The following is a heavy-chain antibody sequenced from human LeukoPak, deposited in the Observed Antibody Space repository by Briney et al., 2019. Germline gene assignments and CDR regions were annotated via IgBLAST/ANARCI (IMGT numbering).Heavy chain of an antibody. CDR3: AKSLGVGGYTRYKGFDQ. CDR2: INGSDGSS. D-gene: IGHD3-16*02. CDR1: GFTFNSFA. J-gene: IGHJ4*02. Sequence: PGGSLRLSCAASGFTFNSFAMNWVRQAPGKGLEWVSSINGSDGSSHYADFVKGRFTISRDNSKNTLHLQMSSLRAEDTAVYYCAKSLGVGGYTRYKGFDQWGQGTPVTVSS. V-gene: IGHV3-23*01.